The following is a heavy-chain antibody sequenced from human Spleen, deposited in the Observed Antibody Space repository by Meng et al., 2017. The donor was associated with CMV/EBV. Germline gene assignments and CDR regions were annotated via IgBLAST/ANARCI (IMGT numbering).Heavy chain of an antibody. CDR2: ISSIGFTI. Sequence: GGSLRLSCAGSGFMFSTYWMNWVRQAPGKGLEWVSYISSIGFTIYYAPSVKGRFTISRDNAKNSLYLQMNSLRAEDTAVYYCAKDRVGRYCSSTSCYYFDYWGQGTLVTVSS. CDR3: AKDRVGRYCSSTSCYYFDY. CDR1: GFMFSTYW. J-gene: IGHJ4*02. V-gene: IGHV3-48*04. D-gene: IGHD2-2*01.